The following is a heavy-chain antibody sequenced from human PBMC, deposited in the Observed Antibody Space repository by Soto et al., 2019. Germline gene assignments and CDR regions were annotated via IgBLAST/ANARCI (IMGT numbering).Heavy chain of an antibody. J-gene: IGHJ4*02. V-gene: IGHV3-23*01. D-gene: IGHD6-19*01. CDR3: ARRGSGRYYDY. CDR2: ISGSADST. CDR1: GFTFSSYA. Sequence: EVQLLESGGGLVQPGGSLRLSCAASGFTFSSYAMRWVRQAPGKGLEWVSAISGSADSTYYADSVKGRFTISRDNSKNTVYLQMNSLRPEDTDVYYCARRGSGRYYDYWGQGTLVTVSS.